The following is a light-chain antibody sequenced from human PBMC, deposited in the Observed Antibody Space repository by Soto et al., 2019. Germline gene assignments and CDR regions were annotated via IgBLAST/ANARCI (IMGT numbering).Light chain of an antibody. CDR3: QSYDSSLSFYV. CDR1: SSNIGAGYD. V-gene: IGLV1-40*01. J-gene: IGLJ1*01. Sequence: QSVLTQPPSVSGAPGQRVTISCTGSSSNIGAGYDVHWYQQLPGTAPKPLIYGNSNRPSGVPDRFSGSKSGTSASLAITGLQAEDEADYYCQSYDSSLSFYVFGTGTKLTVL. CDR2: GNS.